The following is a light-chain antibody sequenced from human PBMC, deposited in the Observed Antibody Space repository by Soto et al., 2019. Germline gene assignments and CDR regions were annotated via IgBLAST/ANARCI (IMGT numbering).Light chain of an antibody. CDR1: QSVSSN. Sequence: EIGMTQSPATLSVYPGERATLSCRASQSVSSNLARYQQKPGQAPRLLIYGASTRATGIPARFSGSGSGTEFTLTISSLQSEDFAVYYCQQYNNWPPWTFGQGTKVDIK. V-gene: IGKV3-15*01. CDR3: QQYNNWPPWT. CDR2: GAS. J-gene: IGKJ1*01.